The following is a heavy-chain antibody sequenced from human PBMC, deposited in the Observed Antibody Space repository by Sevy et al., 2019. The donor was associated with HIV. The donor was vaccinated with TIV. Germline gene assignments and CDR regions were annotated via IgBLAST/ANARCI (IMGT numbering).Heavy chain of an antibody. CDR3: AKDGGGGWGYGMDV. Sequence: GGSLRLSCAASGFTFDDYAMHWVRQAPGKGLEWVSGISWNSGSIGYADSVKGRFTISRDNAKNSLYLQMNSLRAEDTAVYYCAKDGGGGWGYGMDVWGQGTTVTVSS. J-gene: IGHJ6*02. V-gene: IGHV3-9*01. CDR1: GFTFDDYA. D-gene: IGHD3-16*01. CDR2: ISWNSGSI.